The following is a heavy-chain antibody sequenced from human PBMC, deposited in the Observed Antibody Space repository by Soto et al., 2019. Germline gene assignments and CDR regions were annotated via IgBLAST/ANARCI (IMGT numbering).Heavy chain of an antibody. J-gene: IGHJ6*02. CDR1: GFSFVDFA. V-gene: IGHV3-9*01. CDR2: ISYNGDTV. D-gene: IGHD2-8*01. Sequence: GGSLRLSCGASGFSFVDFAMHWVRHTPGKGLEWVSSISYNGDTVAYGDSVKGRFTVSRDNAKKSLFLQMDSLRPDDTAMYYCMILPNGHIHSHHLGGMDVWGQGTTVTVS. CDR3: MILPNGHIHSHHLGGMDV.